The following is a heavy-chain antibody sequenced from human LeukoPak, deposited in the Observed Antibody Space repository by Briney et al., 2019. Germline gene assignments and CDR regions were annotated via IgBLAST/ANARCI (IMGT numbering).Heavy chain of an antibody. J-gene: IGHJ4*02. D-gene: IGHD6-19*01. Sequence: SETLSLTCTVSGGSISNYYWSWIRQPPGKGLECIGYMYYSGSANYNPSLKSRVTISVDTSKNQFSLMLSSVTAADTAVYYCARDKVGSGWYDYWGQGTLVTVSS. CDR2: MYYSGSA. CDR1: GGSISNYY. CDR3: ARDKVGSGWYDY. V-gene: IGHV4-59*01.